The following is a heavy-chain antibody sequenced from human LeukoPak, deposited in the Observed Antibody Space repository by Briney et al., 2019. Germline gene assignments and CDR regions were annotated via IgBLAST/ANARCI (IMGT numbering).Heavy chain of an antibody. V-gene: IGHV3-15*01. J-gene: IGHJ1*01. CDR1: GITFSDAW. CDR2: IKTKYDGGIT. CDR3: AREYFGEFL. Sequence: GGSLRLSCVVSGITFSDAWMNWVRQGPGNGLKWVALIKTKYDGGITDFSASVKGRFTISRDDSKNTVYLQMDSLKMEDTAVYYCAREYFGEFLWGQGALGTVSS. D-gene: IGHD3-10*01.